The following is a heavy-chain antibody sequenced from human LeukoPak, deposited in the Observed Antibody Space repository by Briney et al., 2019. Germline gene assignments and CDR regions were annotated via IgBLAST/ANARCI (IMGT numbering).Heavy chain of an antibody. D-gene: IGHD6-19*01. CDR1: GFTFSSYW. CDR3: ARGGWFTTATYDY. Sequence: GGSLRLSCAASGFTFSSYWMSWVRQAPGKGLEWVANMNQDGSEKNYVDSVKGRFTISRDNAKNSLYLQMNSLRAEDTAVYYCARGGWFTTATYDYWGQGTLVTVSS. V-gene: IGHV3-7*03. J-gene: IGHJ4*02. CDR2: MNQDGSEK.